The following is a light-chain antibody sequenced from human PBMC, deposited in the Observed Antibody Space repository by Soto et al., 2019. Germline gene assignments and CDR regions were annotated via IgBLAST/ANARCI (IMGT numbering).Light chain of an antibody. CDR3: QSYDSSLSGYV. CDR2: GNS. CDR1: SSNIGAGYD. J-gene: IGLJ1*01. Sequence: QSVLTQPPPVSGAPGQRVTISCTGSSSNIGAGYDVHWYQQLPGTASKLLIYGNSNRPSGVPDRFSGSKSGTSASLAITGLQAEEEADYYCQSYDSSLSGYVFGTGTKVPS. V-gene: IGLV1-40*01.